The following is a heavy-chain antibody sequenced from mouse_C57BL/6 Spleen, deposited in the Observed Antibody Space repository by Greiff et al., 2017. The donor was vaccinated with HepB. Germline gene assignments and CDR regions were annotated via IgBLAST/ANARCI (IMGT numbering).Heavy chain of an antibody. J-gene: IGHJ4*01. CDR2: IYPGDGDT. V-gene: IGHV1-82*01. CDR1: GYAFSSSW. D-gene: IGHD2-4*01. CDR3: ARSDDYDGDYYAMDY. Sequence: VQLQQSGPELVKPGASVKISCKASGYAFSSSWMNWVKQRPGKGLEWIGRIYPGDGDTNYNGKFKGKATLTADKSSSTAYMQLSSLTSEDSEVYFCARSDDYDGDYYAMDYWGQGTSVTVSS.